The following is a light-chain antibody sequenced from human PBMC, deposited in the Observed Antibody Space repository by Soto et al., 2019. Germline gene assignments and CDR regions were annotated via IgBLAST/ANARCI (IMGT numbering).Light chain of an antibody. Sequence: QSALTQPASVSGSPGQSITISCTGTSSDVGGYNYVSWYQHHPGKAPKLMIYDVSNRPSGVSNRISGSKSGNTASLIISGLQAEDEADYYCSSYTSSSTLSTYVFGTGTKLTVL. CDR2: DVS. CDR3: SSYTSSSTLSTYV. J-gene: IGLJ1*01. CDR1: SSDVGGYNY. V-gene: IGLV2-14*03.